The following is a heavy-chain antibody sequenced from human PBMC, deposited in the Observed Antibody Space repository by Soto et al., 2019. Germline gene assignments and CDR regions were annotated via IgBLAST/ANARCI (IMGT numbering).Heavy chain of an antibody. CDR1: GFALSTSGDG. D-gene: IGHD2-8*01. CDR2: IYWEDSK. V-gene: IGHV2-5*02. CDR3: AHNGPEDGPLNY. J-gene: IGHJ4*02. Sequence: QITLKESGPTLVRPTQTLTLTCAFSGFALSTSGDGVGWIRQPPGKALEWLAVIYWEDSKHYSTSLRRRVTITKDSSKNPVDLTMTKTEQSDRGTYYFAHNGPEDGPLNYLGQATLVTVSS.